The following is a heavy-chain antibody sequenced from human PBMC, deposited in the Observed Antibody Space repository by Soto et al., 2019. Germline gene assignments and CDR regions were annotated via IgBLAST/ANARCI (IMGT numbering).Heavy chain of an antibody. CDR2: IYYSGST. CDR3: ARDDYYGSGSHDY. CDR1: GGSISSYY. D-gene: IGHD3-10*01. Sequence: PSETLSLTCTVSGGSISSYYWSWIRQPPGKGLEWIGYIYYSGSTNYNPSLKSRVTISVDTSKNQFSLKLSSVTAADTAVYYCARDDYYGSGSHDYWGQGTLVTVSS. J-gene: IGHJ4*02. V-gene: IGHV4-59*01.